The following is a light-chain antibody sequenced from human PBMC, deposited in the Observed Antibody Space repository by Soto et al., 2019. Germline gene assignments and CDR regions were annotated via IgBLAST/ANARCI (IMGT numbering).Light chain of an antibody. Sequence: QSALTQPPSASGSPGQSVTISCTGTSSDVGGYNYVSWYQHHPGKAPKLLIYEVYKRPSGVPDRFSGSKSGNTAALTVSGLQAEDDADYYCSSYVGTNSYVFGTGTKLTVL. CDR2: EVY. CDR1: SSDVGGYNY. V-gene: IGLV2-8*01. CDR3: SSYVGTNSYV. J-gene: IGLJ1*01.